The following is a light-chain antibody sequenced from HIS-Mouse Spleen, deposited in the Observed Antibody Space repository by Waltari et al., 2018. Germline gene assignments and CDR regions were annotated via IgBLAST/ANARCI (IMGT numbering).Light chain of an antibody. CDR3: QQYYSYPYT. V-gene: IGKV1-8*01. CDR2: AAS. J-gene: IGKJ2*01. CDR1: QGISSY. Sequence: AIRMTQSPSSLSASTGDRVTITCRASQGISSYLAWYQQKPGKAPKLLFNAASTLQSGVPSRFSGSGSGTDFTLTISCLQSEDFATYYCQQYYSYPYTFGQGTKLEIK.